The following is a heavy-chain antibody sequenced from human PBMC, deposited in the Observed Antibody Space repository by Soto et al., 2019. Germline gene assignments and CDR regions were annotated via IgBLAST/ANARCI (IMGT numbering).Heavy chain of an antibody. V-gene: IGHV1-69*13. J-gene: IGHJ5*02. D-gene: IGHD3-10*01. CDR3: ARGSYYYGSGSYYNFNWFDP. CDR2: IIPIFGTA. Sequence: SVKVSCKASGGTFSSYAISWVRQAPGQGLEWMGGIIPIFGTANYAQKFQGRVTITADESTSTAYMELSSLRSEDTAVYYCARGSYYYGSGSYYNFNWFDPRGQGTQVTVSS. CDR1: GGTFSSYA.